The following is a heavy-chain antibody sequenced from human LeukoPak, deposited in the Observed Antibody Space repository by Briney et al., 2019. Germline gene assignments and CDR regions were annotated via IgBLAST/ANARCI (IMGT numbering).Heavy chain of an antibody. Sequence: SETLSLTCAVYGGSFSGYYWSWIRQPPGKGLEWIGEINHSGSTNYNPSLKSRVTISVDTSKNQFSLELSSVTAADTAVYYCARGVRQYYYGSGSYYPPFYYYYYMDVWGKGTSVTVSS. CDR1: GGSFSGYY. CDR2: INHSGST. V-gene: IGHV4-34*01. D-gene: IGHD3-10*01. CDR3: ARGVRQYYYGSGSYYPPFYYYYYMDV. J-gene: IGHJ6*03.